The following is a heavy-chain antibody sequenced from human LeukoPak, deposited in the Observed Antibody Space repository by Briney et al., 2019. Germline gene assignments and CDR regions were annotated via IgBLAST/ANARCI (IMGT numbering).Heavy chain of an antibody. CDR2: IPASGSNI. CDR3: VRVKGTYFDF. Sequence: GGSLRLSSASSGFPISSYSMNWVRHAPGPRLDWLSYIPASGSNIYYLASVKGRFTVYRDNAMNSLFLQMDRPRAEDTAVYYCVRVKGTYFDFWGQGALVTVSS. J-gene: IGHJ4*02. V-gene: IGHV3-48*01. D-gene: IGHD1-1*01. CDR1: GFPISSYS.